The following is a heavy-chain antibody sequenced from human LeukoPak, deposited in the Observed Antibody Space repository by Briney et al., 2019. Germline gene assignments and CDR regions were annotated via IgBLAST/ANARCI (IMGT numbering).Heavy chain of an antibody. V-gene: IGHV3-11*01. J-gene: IGHJ4*02. D-gene: IGHD3-22*01. CDR1: GFTFSDYY. CDR2: ISSSGSTI. Sequence: PGGSLRLSCAASGFTFSDYYMSWIRQAPGKGLEWVSYISSSGSTIYYADSVKGRFTISRDNAKNSLYLQMNSLRAEDTAVYYCARDSRAYYYDSSGHFDYWGQGTLVTVSS. CDR3: ARDSRAYYYDSSGHFDY.